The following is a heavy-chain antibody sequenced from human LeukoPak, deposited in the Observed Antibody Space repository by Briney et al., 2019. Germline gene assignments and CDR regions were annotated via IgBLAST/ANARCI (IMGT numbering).Heavy chain of an antibody. V-gene: IGHV3-23*01. CDR3: ARGTTVGHDAFDI. CDR2: ISGSGGST. D-gene: IGHD4-17*01. CDR1: GFTFSSYA. J-gene: IGHJ3*02. Sequence: SGGSLRLSCAASGFTFSSYAMSWVRQAPGKGLEWVSAISGSGGSTYYADSVKGRFTISRDNSKNTLYLQMNSLRAEDTAVYYCARGTTVGHDAFDIWGQGTMVTVSS.